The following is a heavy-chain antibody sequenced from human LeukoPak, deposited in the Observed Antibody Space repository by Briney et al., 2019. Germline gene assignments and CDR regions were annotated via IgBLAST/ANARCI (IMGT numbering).Heavy chain of an antibody. CDR1: GGSISSYY. D-gene: IGHD3-3*01. V-gene: IGHV4-4*07. J-gene: IGHJ5*02. Sequence: SETLSLTCTVSGGSISSYYWSWIRQPAGKGLEWIGRIYTSGSTNYNPSLKSRVTMSVDTSKNQFSLKLSSVTAADTAVYYCARTNYDFWSGYYAGGRWFDPWGQGTLVTVSS. CDR2: IYTSGST. CDR3: ARTNYDFWSGYYAGGRWFDP.